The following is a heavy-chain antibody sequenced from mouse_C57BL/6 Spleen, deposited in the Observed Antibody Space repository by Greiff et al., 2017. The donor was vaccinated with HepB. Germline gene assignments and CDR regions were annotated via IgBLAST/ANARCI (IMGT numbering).Heavy chain of an antibody. V-gene: IGHV2-4*01. J-gene: IGHJ4*01. D-gene: IGHD3-1*01. CDR3: AKGGYEWAMDY. CDR1: GFSLTSYG. CDR2: IWSGGST. Sequence: VKLLESGPGLVQPSQSLSITCTVSGFSLTSYGVHWVRQPPGKGLEWLGVIWSGGSTDYNAAFISRLSISKDNSKSHVFFKMNSLQADDTAIYYCAKGGYEWAMDYWGQGTSVTVSS.